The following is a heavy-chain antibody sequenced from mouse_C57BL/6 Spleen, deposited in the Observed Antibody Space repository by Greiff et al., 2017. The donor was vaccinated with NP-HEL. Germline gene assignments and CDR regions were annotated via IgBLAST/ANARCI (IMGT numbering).Heavy chain of an antibody. CDR2: ISYDGSN. CDR1: GYSITSGYY. D-gene: IGHD5-5*01. V-gene: IGHV3-6*01. CDR3: ASHYRYYYAMDY. Sequence: EVQLQQSGPGLVKPSQSLSLTCSVTGYSITSGYYWNWIRQFPGNKLEWMGYISYDGSNNYNPSLKNRISITRDTSKNQFFLKLNSVTTEDTATYYCASHYRYYYAMDYWGQGTSVTVSS. J-gene: IGHJ4*01.